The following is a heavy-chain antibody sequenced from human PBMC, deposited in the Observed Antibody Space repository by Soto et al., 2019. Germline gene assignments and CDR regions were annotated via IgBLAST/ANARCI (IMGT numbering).Heavy chain of an antibody. D-gene: IGHD2-2*01. J-gene: IGHJ5*02. CDR2: IYYSGST. CDR3: ARELSWGEGSSTSCYANWFDP. CDR1: GGSISSGGYY. V-gene: IGHV4-31*03. Sequence: SETLSLTCTVSGGSISSGGYYWSWIRQHPGKGLEWIGYIYYSGSTYYNPSLKSRVTISVDTSKNQFSLKLSSVTAADTAVYYCARELSWGEGSSTSCYANWFDPWGQGTLVTVSS.